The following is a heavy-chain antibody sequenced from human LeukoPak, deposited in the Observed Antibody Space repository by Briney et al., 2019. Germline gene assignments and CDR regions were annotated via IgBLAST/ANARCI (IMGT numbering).Heavy chain of an antibody. J-gene: IGHJ4*02. CDR1: GFTFDDYG. CDR3: ARGPSGYHNT. Sequence: PGGSLRLSCAASGFTFDDYGMSWVRQAPGKVLEWVSGINWNGGSTGYADSVKGRFTISRDNAKNTLYLQMNSLRAEDTAVYYCARGPSGYHNTGGQGTLVTVSS. D-gene: IGHD5-12*01. V-gene: IGHV3-20*04. CDR2: INWNGGST.